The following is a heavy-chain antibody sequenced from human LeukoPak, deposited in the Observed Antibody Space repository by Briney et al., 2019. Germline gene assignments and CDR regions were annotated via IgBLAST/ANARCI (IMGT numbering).Heavy chain of an antibody. V-gene: IGHV6-1*01. CDR1: GDSVSSYDAT. CDR3: ARVSSRAFDV. D-gene: IGHD6-6*01. CDR2: TYYRSKWGN. J-gene: IGHJ3*01. Sequence: RSQTLSLTCAISGDSVSSYDATWNWIRQSPSRGLEWLGRTYYRSKWGNDYAVSVKSRITINLDTSKNQFSLHLNSVTPEDTAVYYCARVSSRAFDVWGQGTVVTVSP.